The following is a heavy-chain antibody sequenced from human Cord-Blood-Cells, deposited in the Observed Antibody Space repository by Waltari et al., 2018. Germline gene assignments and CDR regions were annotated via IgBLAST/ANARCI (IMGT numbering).Heavy chain of an antibody. V-gene: IGHV4-59*08. J-gene: IGHJ4*02. CDR1: GGSISSYS. Sequence: QVQLQESGPGLVKPSETLSLTCTVPGGSISSYSWSWIRQPPGKGLEWIGYIYYSGSTNYNPSLKSRVTISVDTSKNQFSLKLSSVTAADTAVYYCARHEQQLDYWGQGTLVTVSS. D-gene: IGHD6-13*01. CDR2: IYYSGST. CDR3: ARHEQQLDY.